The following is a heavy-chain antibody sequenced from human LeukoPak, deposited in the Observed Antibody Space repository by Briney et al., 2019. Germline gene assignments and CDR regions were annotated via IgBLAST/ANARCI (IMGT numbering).Heavy chain of an antibody. V-gene: IGHV4-38-2*01. CDR3: ARNIVVVPAAINWFDP. CDR2: IYHSGST. Sequence: KPSETLSLTCAVSGYSISSGYYWGWIRQPPGKGLEWIGSIYHSGSTYYNPSLKSRVTISVVTSKNQFSLKLSCVTAADTAGYYCARNIVVVPAAINWFDPWGQGTLVTVSS. D-gene: IGHD2-2*01. J-gene: IGHJ5*02. CDR1: GYSISSGYY.